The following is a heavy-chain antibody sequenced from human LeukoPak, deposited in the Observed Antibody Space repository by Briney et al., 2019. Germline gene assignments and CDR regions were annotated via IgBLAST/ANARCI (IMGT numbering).Heavy chain of an antibody. Sequence: PGGSLRLSCAASGFTFSSYGMYWIRQAPGKGLEWVAVIWYDGTNKYYADSVKGRFTISRDNSKSTLYLQMNSLRAEDTAVYYCARDQRGFSYSKYYFDYWGQGTLVTVSS. CDR3: ARDQRGFSYSKYYFDY. V-gene: IGHV3-33*01. J-gene: IGHJ4*02. CDR2: IWYDGTNK. D-gene: IGHD5-18*01. CDR1: GFTFSSYG.